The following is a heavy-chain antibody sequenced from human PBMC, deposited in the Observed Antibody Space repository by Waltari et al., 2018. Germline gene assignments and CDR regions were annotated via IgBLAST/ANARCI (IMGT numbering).Heavy chain of an antibody. J-gene: IGHJ4*02. CDR3: ARDPLSPNGEDTVSFFDY. CDR1: GGSISSSSYY. V-gene: IGHV4-39*02. D-gene: IGHD5-18*01. CDR2: IYYSGST. Sequence: QLQLQESGPGLVKPSETLSLTCTVSGGSISSSSYYWGWIRQPPGKGLEWIGSIYYSGSTYYNPSLKSRVTISVDTSKNQFSLKLSSVTAADTAVYYCARDPLSPNGEDTVSFFDYWGQGTLVTVSS.